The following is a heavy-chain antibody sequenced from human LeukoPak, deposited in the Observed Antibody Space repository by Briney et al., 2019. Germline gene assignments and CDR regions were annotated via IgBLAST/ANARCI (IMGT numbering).Heavy chain of an antibody. CDR2: IYYSGST. Sequence: SETLSLTCAVSGGSISSGGYYWSWIRQHPGKGLEWIGYIYYSGSTYYNPSLKSRVTISVDTSKNQFSLKLSSVTAADTAVYYCARGVGGDIVVVVAAPLLYYFGYWGQGTLVTVSS. J-gene: IGHJ4*02. D-gene: IGHD2-15*01. CDR3: ARGVGGDIVVVVAAPLLYYFGY. CDR1: GGSISSGGYY. V-gene: IGHV4-31*11.